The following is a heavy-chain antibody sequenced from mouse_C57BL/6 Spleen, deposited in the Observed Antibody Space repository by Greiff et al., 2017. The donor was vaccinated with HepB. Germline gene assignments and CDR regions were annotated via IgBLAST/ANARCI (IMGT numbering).Heavy chain of an antibody. D-gene: IGHD2-3*01. J-gene: IGHJ4*01. CDR2: IDPSDSYT. V-gene: IGHV1-50*01. CDR3: AMIYDGYPYYAMDY. CDR1: GYTFTSYW. Sequence: VQLQQPGAELVKPGASVKLSCKASGYTFTSYWMQWVKQRPGQGLEWIGEIDPSDSYTNYNQKFKGKATLTVDTSSSTAYMQLSSLTSEDSAVYYCAMIYDGYPYYAMDYWGQGTSVTVSS.